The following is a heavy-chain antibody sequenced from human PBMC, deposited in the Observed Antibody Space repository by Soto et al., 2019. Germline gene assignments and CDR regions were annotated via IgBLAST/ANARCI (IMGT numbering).Heavy chain of an antibody. CDR3: TSGSYRRRYFDY. CDR2: IIPIFGTA. Sequence: GASVKVSCKASGGTFSSYAISWVRQAPGQGLEWMGGIIPIFGTANYAQKFQGRVTITADESTSTAYMELSSLRSEDTAVYYCTSGSYRRRYFDYWGQGTLVTVSS. J-gene: IGHJ4*02. V-gene: IGHV1-69*13. D-gene: IGHD1-26*01. CDR1: GGTFSSYA.